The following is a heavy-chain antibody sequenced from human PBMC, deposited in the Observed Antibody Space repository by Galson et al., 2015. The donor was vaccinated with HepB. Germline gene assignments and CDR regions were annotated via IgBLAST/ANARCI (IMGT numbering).Heavy chain of an antibody. CDR1: GFSFSSYE. CDR2: ISNGASTI. Sequence: LRLSCAASGFSFSSYEMNWVRQAPGKRLEWVSYISNGASTIHYADSVKGRFTISRDNAKNSLYLQMNSLRAEDTAVYYCASGGWRWLFAYWGQGTLVTVSS. J-gene: IGHJ4*02. V-gene: IGHV3-48*03. D-gene: IGHD6-19*01. CDR3: ASGGWRWLFAY.